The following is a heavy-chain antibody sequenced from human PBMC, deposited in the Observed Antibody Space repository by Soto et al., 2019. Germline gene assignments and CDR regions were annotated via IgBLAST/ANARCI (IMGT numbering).Heavy chain of an antibody. CDR2: IIPIFGTA. V-gene: IGHV1-69*01. J-gene: IGHJ6*02. CDR3: ARDPITMVRGVRPPQYYYYGMDV. D-gene: IGHD3-10*01. Sequence: QVQLVQSGAEVKKPGSSVKVSCKASGGTFSSYAISWVRQAPGQGLEWMGGIIPIFGTANYAQKFQGRVTITADESMSTAYMELSSLRSEDTAVYYCARDPITMVRGVRPPQYYYYGMDVWGQGTTVTVSS. CDR1: GGTFSSYA.